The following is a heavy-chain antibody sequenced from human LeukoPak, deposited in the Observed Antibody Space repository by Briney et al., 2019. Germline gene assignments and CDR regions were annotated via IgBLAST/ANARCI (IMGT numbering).Heavy chain of an antibody. CDR2: IYYSGST. CDR3: AGGYSSSWYTFDP. V-gene: IGHV4-59*01. D-gene: IGHD6-13*01. J-gene: IGHJ5*02. CDR1: GGSISSYY. Sequence: SETLSLTCTVSGGSISSYYWSWIRQPPGKGLEWIGYIYYSGSTNYNPSLKSRVTISVDTSKNQFSLKLSSVTAADTAVYYCAGGYSSSWYTFDPWGQGTLVTVSS.